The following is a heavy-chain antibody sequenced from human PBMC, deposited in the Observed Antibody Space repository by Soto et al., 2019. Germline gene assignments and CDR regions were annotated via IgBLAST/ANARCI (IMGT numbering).Heavy chain of an antibody. CDR1: GFTFSSYA. CDR3: AKGLRIYGSGSYYGY. CDR2: ISGSGGST. Sequence: GGSLRLSCAASGFTFSSYAMSWVRQAPGKGLEWVSAISGSGGSTYYADSVKGRFTISRDNSKNTLYLQMNSLRAEDTAVYYCAKGLRIYGSGSYYGYWGQGTLVTVSS. J-gene: IGHJ4*02. D-gene: IGHD3-10*01. V-gene: IGHV3-23*01.